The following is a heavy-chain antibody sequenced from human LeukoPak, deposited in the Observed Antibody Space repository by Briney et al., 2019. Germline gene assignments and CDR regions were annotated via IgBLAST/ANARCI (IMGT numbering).Heavy chain of an antibody. CDR3: ARTVGSGVFQH. CDR2: IYYSGRT. D-gene: IGHD4-23*01. V-gene: IGHV4-30-4*01. CDR1: GRSISCGDYY. J-gene: IGHJ1*01. Sequence: PSQTLSLTRTVSGRSISCGDYYWSWTRQPPGKGLEWIGYIYYSGRTYYTPSLKTRVTISVDTSKNHFSLKLSSVTAADTAVYYCARTVGSGVFQHWGQGTLVTVSS.